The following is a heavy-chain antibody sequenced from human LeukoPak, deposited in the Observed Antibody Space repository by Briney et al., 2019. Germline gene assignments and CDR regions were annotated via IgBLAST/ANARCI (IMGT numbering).Heavy chain of an antibody. CDR3: ARKDYDYVWGSYRYTY. D-gene: IGHD3-16*02. CDR1: GGSISSGDYY. CDR2: IYYSGST. J-gene: IGHJ4*02. Sequence: PSQTLSLTCTVSGGSISSGDYYWGWIRQPRGKGLEWIVYIYYSGSTYYNPSSKSRSSITVETSKNQFSLKLSSVTAADTAVYYCARKDYDYVWGSYRYTYWGQGTLVTVSS. V-gene: IGHV4-30-4*08.